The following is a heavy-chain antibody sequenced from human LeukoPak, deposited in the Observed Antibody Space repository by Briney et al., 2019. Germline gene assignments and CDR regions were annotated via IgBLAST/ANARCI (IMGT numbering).Heavy chain of an antibody. V-gene: IGHV3-21*01. CDR2: ISSSSSYI. Sequence: GGSLRLSCAASGFTFSSYSMNWVRQAPGKGLEWVSSISSSSSYIYYADSVKGRFTISRDNAKNSLYLQMNSLRAEDTAVYYCARGGYSYGYSGYFDYWGQGTLVTVSS. CDR3: ARGGYSYGYSGYFDY. CDR1: GFTFSSYS. J-gene: IGHJ4*02. D-gene: IGHD5-18*01.